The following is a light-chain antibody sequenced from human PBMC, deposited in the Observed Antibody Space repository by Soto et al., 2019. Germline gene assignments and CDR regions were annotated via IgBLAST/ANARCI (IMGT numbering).Light chain of an antibody. J-gene: IGKJ3*01. CDR1: HSVSTY. V-gene: IGKV3-11*01. CDR2: DAS. CDR3: QQCGGSPRS. Sequence: EIVLTQSPATLSLSPGERVTLSCRASHSVSTYLAWYQQNLGQAPRLLIYDASNRATGIPARFSGSGSGTDFTLTISSLEPEDFAVYYCQQCGGSPRSFGPGTKVDIK.